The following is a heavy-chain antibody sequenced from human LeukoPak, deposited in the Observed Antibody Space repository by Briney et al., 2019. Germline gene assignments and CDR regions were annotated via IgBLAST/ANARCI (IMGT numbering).Heavy chain of an antibody. CDR3: ARGFDWFDP. CDR1: GGSISSGSYY. Sequence: PSQTLSLTCTVSGGSISSGSYYWSWIRQPAGKGLEWIGRIYTSGSTNYNPSLKSRVTMSVDTSKNQFSLKLSSVTAADTAVYYCARGFDWFDPWGQGTLVTVSS. CDR2: IYTSGST. J-gene: IGHJ5*02. V-gene: IGHV4-61*02.